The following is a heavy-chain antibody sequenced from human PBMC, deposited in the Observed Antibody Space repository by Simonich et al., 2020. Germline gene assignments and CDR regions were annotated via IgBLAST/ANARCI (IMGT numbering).Heavy chain of an antibody. CDR2: INPNSGGT. J-gene: IGHJ6*03. V-gene: IGHV1-2*02. Sequence: QVQLVQSGAEVKKPGASVKVSCKASGYTFTGYYMHWVRQAPGQGLEWMGRINPNSGGTNYAQKLQGRVTMTRDTSSSTAYMELSRLRSDDTAVYYCARGALTGDYYYMDVWGKGTTVTVSS. CDR1: GYTFTGYY. CDR3: ARGALTGDYYYMDV. D-gene: IGHD7-27*01.